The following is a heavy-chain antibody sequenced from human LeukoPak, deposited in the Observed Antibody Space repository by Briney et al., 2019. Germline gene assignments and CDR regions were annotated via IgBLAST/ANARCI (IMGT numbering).Heavy chain of an antibody. J-gene: IGHJ6*03. Sequence: GGSLRLSCAASGFIFNSYGMHWVRQAPGKGLEWVAVISYDGSNKYYADSVKGRFTISRDNSKNTLYLQMNSLRAEDTAVYYCAKESPYYYYMDVWGKGTTVTVSS. CDR2: ISYDGSNK. CDR3: AKESPYYYYMDV. V-gene: IGHV3-30*18. CDR1: GFIFNSYG.